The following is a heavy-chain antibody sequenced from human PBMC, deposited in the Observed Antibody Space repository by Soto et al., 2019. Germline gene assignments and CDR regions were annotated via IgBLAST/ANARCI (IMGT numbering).Heavy chain of an antibody. CDR2: IRSKAYGGTT. Sequence: GGSLRLSCTASGFTFGDYAMSWFRQAPGKGLEWVGFIRSKAYGGTTEYAASVKGRFTISRDDSKSIAYLQMNSLKTEDTAVYYCTRDGSDVVVPAAMVYYYYYYMDVWGKATTVTVSS. J-gene: IGHJ6*03. CDR1: GFTFGDYA. D-gene: IGHD2-2*01. V-gene: IGHV3-49*03. CDR3: TRDGSDVVVPAAMVYYYYYYMDV.